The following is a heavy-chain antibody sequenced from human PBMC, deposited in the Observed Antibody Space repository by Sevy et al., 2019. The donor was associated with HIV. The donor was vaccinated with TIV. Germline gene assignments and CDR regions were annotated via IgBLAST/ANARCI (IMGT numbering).Heavy chain of an antibody. V-gene: IGHV4-59*08. Sequence: SETLSLTCTVSGGSITSLYWNWIRQPPGKGLEWLANIYYNGHINYNPSLKSRVTLSLDTSKNQFSLTLSSGTAADTAMYYCAGENAWGRGYSWGQGTLVTVSS. J-gene: IGHJ4*02. CDR3: AGENAWGRGYS. CDR1: GGSITSLY. CDR2: IYYNGHI. D-gene: IGHD1-26*01.